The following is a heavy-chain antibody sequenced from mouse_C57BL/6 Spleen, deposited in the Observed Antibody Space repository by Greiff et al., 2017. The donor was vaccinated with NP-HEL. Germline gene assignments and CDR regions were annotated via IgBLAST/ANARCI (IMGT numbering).Heavy chain of an antibody. V-gene: IGHV5-16*01. CDR3: ARAAYSNLYYARDY. Sequence: DVKLVESEGGLVQPGSSMKLSCTASGFTFSDYYMAWVRQVPEKGLEWVANINYDGSSTYYLDSLKSRFIISRDNAKNILYLQMSSLKSEDTATYYCARAAYSNLYYARDYWGQGTSVTVSS. CDR2: INYDGSST. J-gene: IGHJ4*01. CDR1: GFTFSDYY. D-gene: IGHD2-5*01.